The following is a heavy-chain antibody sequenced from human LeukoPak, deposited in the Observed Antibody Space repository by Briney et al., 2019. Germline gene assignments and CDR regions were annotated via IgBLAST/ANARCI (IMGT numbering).Heavy chain of an antibody. J-gene: IGHJ5*02. CDR2: IYYSGST. V-gene: IGHV4-59*01. Sequence: SETLSLTCTVSGGSISSYYWSWIRQPPGKGLEWIGYIYYSGSTNYNPSLKSRVTISVDTSKNQFSPKLSSVTAADTAVYYCARASYSGYDVGWFDPWGQGTLVTVSS. CDR3: ARASYSGYDVGWFDP. CDR1: GGSISSYY. D-gene: IGHD5-12*01.